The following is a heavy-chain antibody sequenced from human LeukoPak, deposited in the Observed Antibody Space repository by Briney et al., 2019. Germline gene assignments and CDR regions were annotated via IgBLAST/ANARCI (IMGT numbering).Heavy chain of an antibody. Sequence: GASVRVFCKASGHTFTGYDMHWVRQAPGQGLEGMGGINANSGGTNYAQNFQGRVTMTRDTSISTAYMELSRLRSDDTAVYYCARDGKYCSSTSCYSIWFDPWGQGTLVTVSS. J-gene: IGHJ5*02. CDR1: GHTFTGYD. V-gene: IGHV1-2*02. D-gene: IGHD2-2*02. CDR3: ARDGKYCSSTSCYSIWFDP. CDR2: INANSGGT.